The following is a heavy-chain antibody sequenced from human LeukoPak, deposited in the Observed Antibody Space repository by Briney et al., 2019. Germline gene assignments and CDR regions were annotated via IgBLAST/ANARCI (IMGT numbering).Heavy chain of an antibody. CDR3: ASPYLYSGYNPFDY. CDR1: GGSISSSSYY. V-gene: IGHV4-61*02. J-gene: IGHJ4*02. D-gene: IGHD5-12*01. CDR2: IYTTGST. Sequence: SETLSLTCTVSGGSISSSSYYWSWIRQPAGKGLEWIGRIYTTGSTNYNPSLKSRVTMSVDTSKNQFSLKLSSVTAADTAVYYCASPYLYSGYNPFDYWGQGNLVTVSS.